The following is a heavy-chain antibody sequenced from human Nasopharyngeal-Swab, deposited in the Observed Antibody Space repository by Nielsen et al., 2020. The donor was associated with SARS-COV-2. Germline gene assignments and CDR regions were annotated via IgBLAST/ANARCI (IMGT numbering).Heavy chain of an antibody. D-gene: IGHD2-2*01. Sequence: SETLSLTCTVSGGSVSSGSYYWSWIRQPPGKGLEWIGYIYYSGSTNYNPSLKSRVTISVDTSKNQFSLKLSSVTAADTAVYYCARALVELDIVVVPAAHPAFDIWGQGTMVTVSS. CDR1: GGSVSSGSYY. V-gene: IGHV4-61*01. CDR3: ARALVELDIVVVPAAHPAFDI. CDR2: IYYSGST. J-gene: IGHJ3*02.